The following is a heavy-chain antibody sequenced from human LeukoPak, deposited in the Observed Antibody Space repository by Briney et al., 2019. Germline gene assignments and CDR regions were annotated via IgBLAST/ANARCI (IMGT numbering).Heavy chain of an antibody. D-gene: IGHD1-14*01. CDR2: VHHSGAT. V-gene: IGHV4-38-2*02. CDR3: ARINFNPDY. CDR1: GYSISRGYH. J-gene: IGHJ4*02. Sequence: SETLSLTCSVSGYSISRGYHWAWVRQPPGKGLEWIGSVHHSGATYYNPSLNSRLTISADTSKNQFSLKMDSVTAADTAVYYCARINFNPDYWGQGTLVSISS.